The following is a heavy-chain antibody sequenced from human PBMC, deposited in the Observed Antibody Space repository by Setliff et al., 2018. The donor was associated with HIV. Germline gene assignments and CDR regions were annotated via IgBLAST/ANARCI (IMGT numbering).Heavy chain of an antibody. V-gene: IGHV3-74*01. Sequence: GSLRLSCAASGFTFDRYWMHWVRQAPGKGLVWVSRVNTDGSSKTYADSVKDRFTISRDNAKNTLYLQMHDLRAEDTGVYYCAKFPVFKWFGERQGWFDPWGQGTPVTVSS. CDR1: GFTFDRYW. D-gene: IGHD3-10*01. J-gene: IGHJ5*02. CDR2: VNTDGSSK. CDR3: AKFPVFKWFGERQGWFDP.